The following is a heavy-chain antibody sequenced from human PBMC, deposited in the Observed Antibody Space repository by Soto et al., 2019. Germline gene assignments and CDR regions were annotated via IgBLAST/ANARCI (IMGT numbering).Heavy chain of an antibody. J-gene: IGHJ4*02. V-gene: IGHV1-18*01. Sequence: QAQLVQSGSEVKKPGASVKVSCKASGYSFTDFGVNWVRQAPGQGLEWLGWISAYNGNRVYAQSFQGRRTVTTDTXXXXXXXXXXXXXXXXXXXXXXXXGHDILTGWKFEFWGQGTLVTVSS. D-gene: IGHD3-9*01. CDR2: ISAYNGNR. CDR3: XXGHDILTGWKFEF. CDR1: GYSFTDFG.